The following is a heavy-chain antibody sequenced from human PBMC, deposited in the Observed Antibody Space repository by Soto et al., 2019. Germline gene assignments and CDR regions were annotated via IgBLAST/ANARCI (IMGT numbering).Heavy chain of an antibody. D-gene: IGHD2-2*01. J-gene: IGHJ4*02. CDR3: AKDYGSTNPLDY. CDR2: VTGSGSRT. Sequence: EVQLLESGGDLVQPGGSLRLSCAASGFTFGSYAMSWVRQAPGKGLEFVSGVTGSGSRTYYADSVKGRFTISRDNSKNTLYLQMNSLGAEDTAVYYCAKDYGSTNPLDYWGQGTLVTVSS. CDR1: GFTFGSYA. V-gene: IGHV3-23*01.